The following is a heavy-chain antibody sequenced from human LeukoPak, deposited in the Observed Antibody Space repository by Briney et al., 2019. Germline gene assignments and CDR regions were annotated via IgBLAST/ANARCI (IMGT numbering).Heavy chain of an antibody. CDR2: IYYSGST. V-gene: IGHV4-59*01. J-gene: IGHJ4*02. CDR1: GGSISSYY. Sequence: PSETLSLTCTVSGGSISSYYWSWIRQPPGKGLEWIGYIYYSGSTNYNPSLKSRVTISVDTSKNQFSLKLSSVTAADTAVYYCARDPDRDYWGQGTLVTVSS. CDR3: ARDPDRDY.